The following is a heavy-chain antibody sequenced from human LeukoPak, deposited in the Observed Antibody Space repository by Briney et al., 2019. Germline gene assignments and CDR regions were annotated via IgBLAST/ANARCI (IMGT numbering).Heavy chain of an antibody. Sequence: SGTLSLTCTVSGGSINNYYWNWIRQPPGKGLEWIGFFFYTGSTNYNPSLKSRVTMSVDTSKNQFSLKLSSVTAADTAVYYCATGGRSSWYYFDYWGQGTLVTVSS. CDR1: GGSINNYY. CDR2: FFYTGST. V-gene: IGHV4-59*01. D-gene: IGHD6-13*01. CDR3: ATGGRSSWYYFDY. J-gene: IGHJ4*02.